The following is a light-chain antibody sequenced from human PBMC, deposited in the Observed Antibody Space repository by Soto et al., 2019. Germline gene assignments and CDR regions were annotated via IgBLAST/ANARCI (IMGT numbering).Light chain of an antibody. Sequence: QSVLTQPASVSGSHGQSIPISCTGTSSDVGGYNYVSWYQQQPGKAPKFMIYDVTNRPSGVSNRFSGSKSGNTASLTISGLQAEDEADYYCCSYTTSNTRQIVFGTGTKVTVL. CDR2: DVT. V-gene: IGLV2-14*01. J-gene: IGLJ1*01. CDR1: SSDVGGYNY. CDR3: CSYTTSNTRQIV.